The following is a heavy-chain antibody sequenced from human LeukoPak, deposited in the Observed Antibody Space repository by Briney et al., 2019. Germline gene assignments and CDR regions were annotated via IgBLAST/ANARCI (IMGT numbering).Heavy chain of an antibody. J-gene: IGHJ4*02. CDR1: GFTFSDYY. V-gene: IGHV3-11*06. CDR3: ARFVGSGWEYFDY. Sequence: GGSLRLSCAASGFTFSDYYMSWIRQAPGKGLEWVSFISTSTSYTNYADSVKGRFSISRDNAKNSLYLQMNSLKAEDTAVYYCARFVGSGWEYFDYWGQGALVTVSS. D-gene: IGHD6-19*01. CDR2: ISTSTSYT.